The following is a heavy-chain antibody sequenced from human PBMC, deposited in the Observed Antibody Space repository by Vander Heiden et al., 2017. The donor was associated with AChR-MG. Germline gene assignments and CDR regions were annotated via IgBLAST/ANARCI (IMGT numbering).Heavy chain of an antibody. V-gene: IGHV4-30-2*01. J-gene: IGHJ5*02. CDR3: ARVARGPNTPDNWFDP. CDR1: GGSISSGGYS. Sequence: QLQLQESGSGLVKPSQTLSLTCAVSGGSISSGGYSWSWIRQPPGKGLEWIGYIYHSGSTYYNPSLKSRVTISVDRSKNQFSLKLSSVTAADTAVYYCARVARGPNTPDNWFDPWGQGTLVTVSS. CDR2: IYHSGST. D-gene: IGHD2-15*01.